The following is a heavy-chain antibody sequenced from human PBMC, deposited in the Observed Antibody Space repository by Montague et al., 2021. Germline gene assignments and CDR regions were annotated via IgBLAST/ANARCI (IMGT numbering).Heavy chain of an antibody. V-gene: IGHV4-38-2*02. CDR3: ARERDRYYYMDI. Sequence: SETLSLTCTVSRSLINSDYYWGWIRQPPGKGLEWMGSVSHGRRTYYNPSLKSRVTISVDTSNNHFSLKLSSVTAADTAMYYCARERDRYYYMDIWGKGTTITVSS. CDR1: RSLINSDYY. CDR2: VSHGRRT. J-gene: IGHJ6*03.